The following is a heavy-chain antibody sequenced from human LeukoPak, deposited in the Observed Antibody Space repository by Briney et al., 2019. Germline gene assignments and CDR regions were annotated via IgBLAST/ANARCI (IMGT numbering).Heavy chain of an antibody. CDR2: INAGNGNT. CDR1: GYTFTSYA. CDR3: ARDVGLLGYSYGHGGHPFDY. Sequence: GASVKVSCKASGYTFTSYAMHWVRQAPGQRLEWMGWINAGNGNTKYSQKFQGRVTITRDTSASTAYMELSSLRSEDTAVYYCARDVGLLGYSYGHGGHPFDYWGQGTLVTVSS. J-gene: IGHJ4*02. D-gene: IGHD5-18*01. V-gene: IGHV1-3*01.